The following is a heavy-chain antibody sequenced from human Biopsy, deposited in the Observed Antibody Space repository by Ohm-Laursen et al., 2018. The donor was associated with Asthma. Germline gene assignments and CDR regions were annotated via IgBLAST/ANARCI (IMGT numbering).Heavy chain of an antibody. CDR1: AYTFIGYH. CDR3: ARVQKSPGDRWFDP. D-gene: IGHD7-27*01. V-gene: IGHV1-2*06. CDR2: INPNGGAT. Sequence: GSSVKVSCKASAYTFIGYHLHWVRQAPGQGLEWMGRINPNGGATTYAQTFQGRVTMTRDTSISTAYMELSRLTSDDTAVYYCARVQKSPGDRWFDPWGQGTLVTVSS. J-gene: IGHJ5*02.